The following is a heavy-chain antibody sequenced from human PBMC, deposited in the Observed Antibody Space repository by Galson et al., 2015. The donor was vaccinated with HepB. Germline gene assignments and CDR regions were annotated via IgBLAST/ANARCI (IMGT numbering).Heavy chain of an antibody. CDR1: GFTFSSYG. D-gene: IGHD2-2*01. Sequence: SLRLSCAASGFTFSSYGMHWVRQAPGKGLEWVAVIWYDGSNKYYADSVKGRFTISRDNSKNTLYLQMNSLRAEDTAVYYCARGLRVVPAAINYYYYYGMDVWGQGTTVTVSS. V-gene: IGHV3-33*01. J-gene: IGHJ6*02. CDR3: ARGLRVVPAAINYYYYYGMDV. CDR2: IWYDGSNK.